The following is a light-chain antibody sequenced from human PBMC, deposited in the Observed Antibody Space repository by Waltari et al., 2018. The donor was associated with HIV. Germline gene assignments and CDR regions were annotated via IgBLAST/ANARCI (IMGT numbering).Light chain of an antibody. J-gene: IGKJ2*01. Sequence: DIVLTQSPATLSFSPAERATLSCRPSQSVSSYVAWYQQKPGQALRLLIYDTSNRATGIPARFSGSGSGTDFTLTISSLEPEDFAVYYCQQRSNWPYTFGQGTKLEIK. CDR3: QQRSNWPYT. CDR1: QSVSSY. V-gene: IGKV3-11*01. CDR2: DTS.